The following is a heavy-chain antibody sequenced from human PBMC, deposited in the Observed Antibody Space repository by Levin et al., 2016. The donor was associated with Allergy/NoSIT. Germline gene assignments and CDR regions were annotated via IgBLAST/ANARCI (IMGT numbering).Heavy chain of an antibody. V-gene: IGHV1-3*01. CDR1: GYTFTSYA. Sequence: ASVKVSCKASGYTFTSYAMHWVRQAPGQRLEWMGWINAGNGNTKYSQKFQGRVTIARDTSASTAYMELSSLRSEDAAVYYCVRQGNHAAFDYWGQGTLVSVSP. CDR3: VRQGNHAAFDY. J-gene: IGHJ4*02. D-gene: IGHD2-15*01. CDR2: INAGNGNT.